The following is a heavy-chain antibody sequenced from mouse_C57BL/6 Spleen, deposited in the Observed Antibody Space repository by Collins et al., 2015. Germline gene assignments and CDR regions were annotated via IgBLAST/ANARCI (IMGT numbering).Heavy chain of an antibody. Sequence: EVQLVESGGGLVKPGGSLKLSCAASGFTFSSYAMSWVRQSPEKRLEWVAEISSGGSYTYYPDTVTGRFTISRDNAKNTLYLEMSSLRSEDTAMYYCARRDLDAWFAYWGQGTLVTVSA. V-gene: IGHV5-9-4*01. CDR1: GFTFSSYA. CDR3: ARRDLDAWFAY. CDR2: ISSGGSYT. J-gene: IGHJ3*01.